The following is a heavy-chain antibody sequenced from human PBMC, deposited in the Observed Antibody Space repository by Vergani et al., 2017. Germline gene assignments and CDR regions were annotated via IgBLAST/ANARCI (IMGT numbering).Heavy chain of an antibody. CDR3: ARPSGARSRQSSSWYRGDAFDI. CDR1: GGSFSGYY. D-gene: IGHD6-13*01. J-gene: IGHJ3*02. Sequence: QVQLQQWGAGLLKPSETLSLTCAVYGGSFSGYYWSWIRQPPGKGLEWIGEINHSGSTNYNPSLKSRVTISVDTSKNQFSLKLSSVTAADTAVYYCARPSGARSRQSSSWYRGDAFDIWGQGTMVTVSS. CDR2: INHSGST. V-gene: IGHV4-34*01.